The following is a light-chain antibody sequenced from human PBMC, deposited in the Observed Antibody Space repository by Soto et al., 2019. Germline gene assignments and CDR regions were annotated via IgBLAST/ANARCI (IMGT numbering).Light chain of an antibody. Sequence: QSALTQPASVYGSPGQSITISCTGTSSDIGSYDLVSWYQQYPGKAPKLIIFEVTKRPSGVSNRFSGSKSGNTASLTISGLQAEDEADYYCCAYAVTTTFYVFGTGTKLTVL. J-gene: IGLJ1*01. CDR1: SSDIGSYDL. V-gene: IGLV2-23*02. CDR3: CAYAVTTTFYV. CDR2: EVT.